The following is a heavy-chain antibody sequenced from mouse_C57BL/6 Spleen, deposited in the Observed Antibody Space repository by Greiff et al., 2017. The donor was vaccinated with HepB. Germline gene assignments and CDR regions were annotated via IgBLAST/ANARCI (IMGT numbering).Heavy chain of an antibody. V-gene: IGHV2-2*01. J-gene: IGHJ2*01. CDR3: ARKCYYYGSFDY. CDR1: GFSFTSYG. CDR2: IWSGGST. Sequence: VQLVESGPGLVQPSQSLSITCTVSGFSFTSYGVHWVRQSPGKGLEWLGVIWSGGSTDYNAAFISRLSISKDNSTSQVFFKMNSLQADDTAIYYCARKCYYYGSFDYWGQGTTLTVSS. D-gene: IGHD1-1*01.